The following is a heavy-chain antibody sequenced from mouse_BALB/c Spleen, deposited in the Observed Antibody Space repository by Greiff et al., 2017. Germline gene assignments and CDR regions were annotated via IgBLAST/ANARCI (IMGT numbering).Heavy chain of an antibody. CDR3: ARPEVRAWFAY. CDR2: INPSTGYT. D-gene: IGHD2-14*01. Sequence: VKLQESGAELAKPGASVKMSCKASGYTFTSYWMHWVKQRPGQGLEWIGYINPSTGYTEYNQKFKDKATLTADKSSSTAYMQLSSLTSEDSAVYYCARPEVRAWFAYWGQGTLVTVSA. V-gene: IGHV1-7*01. CDR1: GYTFTSYW. J-gene: IGHJ3*01.